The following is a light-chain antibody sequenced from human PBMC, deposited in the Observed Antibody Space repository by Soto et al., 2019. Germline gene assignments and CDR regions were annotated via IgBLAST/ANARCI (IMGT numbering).Light chain of an antibody. CDR1: QSVSSSY. CDR3: QQYGSSPPTT. CDR2: GAS. Sequence: EIVLTLSPCTLSLSAGERARLSCRASQSVSSSYLAWYQQKPGQAPRLLIYGASSRATGIPDRFSGSGSGTDFTLIISRLEPEDFAVYYCQQYGSSPPTTFGQGTRLEIK. V-gene: IGKV3-20*01. J-gene: IGKJ5*01.